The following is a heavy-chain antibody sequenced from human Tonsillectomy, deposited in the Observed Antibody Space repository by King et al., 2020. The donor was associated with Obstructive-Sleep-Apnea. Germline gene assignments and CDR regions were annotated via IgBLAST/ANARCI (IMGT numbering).Heavy chain of an antibody. Sequence: VQLVESGAEVKKPGESLRISCQGSGYRFTSSWISWVRQMPGKGLEWMGRIDPSNSYINYSPSFQGHVTISADKSISTAYLQWRTLKASDSAMYYCARHSYSLNRFDPWGQGTLVTVSS. CDR2: IDPSNSYI. CDR3: ARHSYSLNRFDP. D-gene: IGHD3-16*01. CDR1: GYRFTSSW. V-gene: IGHV5-10-1*03. J-gene: IGHJ5*02.